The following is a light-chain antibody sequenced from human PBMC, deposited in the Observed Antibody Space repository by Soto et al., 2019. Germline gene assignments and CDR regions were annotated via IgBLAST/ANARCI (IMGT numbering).Light chain of an antibody. J-gene: IGLJ1*01. Sequence: QSALTQPASVSGSPGQSITISCTGSSSDVGGYNYVSWYQQHPGKAPKLMIYDVSNRPSGVSNRFSGSKSGNTASLTISGLQADDEADYYCSSYTSSSTLNLFGTGTKLTVL. CDR1: SSDVGGYNY. CDR2: DVS. CDR3: SSYTSSSTLNL. V-gene: IGLV2-14*01.